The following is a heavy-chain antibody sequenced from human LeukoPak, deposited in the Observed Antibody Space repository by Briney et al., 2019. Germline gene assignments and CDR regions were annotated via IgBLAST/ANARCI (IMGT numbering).Heavy chain of an antibody. CDR2: INPNYGGT. CDR1: GYTFTGYY. CDR3: ATDQDGSGWYGSEGPLDF. Sequence: ASVKVSCKASGYTFTGYYLHWVRQAPRQGLECVGWINPNYGGTKYAQRFQGRVAMSRDTSISTAYTQLSSLASDATAVYWCATDQDGSGWYGSEGPLDFWGQGTLVTVSS. D-gene: IGHD6-19*01. V-gene: IGHV1-2*02. J-gene: IGHJ4*02.